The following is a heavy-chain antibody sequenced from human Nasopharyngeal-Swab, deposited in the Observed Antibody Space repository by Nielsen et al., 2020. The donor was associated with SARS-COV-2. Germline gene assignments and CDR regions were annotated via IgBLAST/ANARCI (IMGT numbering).Heavy chain of an antibody. CDR3: ATDPAIFGVVNFDY. Sequence: DSVKVSCKVSGYTLTELSMHWVRQAPGKGLEWMGGFDPEDGETIYAQKFQGRVTMTEDTSTDTAYMELSSLRSEDTAVYYCATDPAIFGVVNFDYWGQGTLVTVSS. CDR2: FDPEDGET. V-gene: IGHV1-24*01. D-gene: IGHD3-3*01. CDR1: GYTLTELS. J-gene: IGHJ4*02.